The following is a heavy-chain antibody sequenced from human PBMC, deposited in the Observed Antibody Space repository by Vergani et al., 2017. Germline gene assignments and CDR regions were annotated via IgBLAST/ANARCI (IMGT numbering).Heavy chain of an antibody. Sequence: EVQLVPSGAEVKTPGESLKISCKGSGYSFTSYWIGWVRQMPGKGLEWMGIIYPGDSDTRYSPSFQGQVTISADKSISTAYLQWSSLKASDTAMYYCARQVMSAGTTVTPVDYWGQGTLVTVSS. D-gene: IGHD4-17*01. J-gene: IGHJ4*02. V-gene: IGHV5-51*01. CDR2: IYPGDSDT. CDR3: ARQVMSAGTTVTPVDY. CDR1: GYSFTSYW.